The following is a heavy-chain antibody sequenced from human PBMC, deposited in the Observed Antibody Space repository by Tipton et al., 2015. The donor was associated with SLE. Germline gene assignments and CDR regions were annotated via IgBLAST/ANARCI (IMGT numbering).Heavy chain of an antibody. Sequence: GSLRLSCAASRFTFSDYGMHWVRQAPGKGLEWVAFIRSDGRNEYSADSVKGRFTISRDNSKNTLYLQMNSLRPEDTAVYYCARDIGGCSGGSGYLDWGQGTLVSVSS. CDR3: ARDIGGCSGGSGYLD. V-gene: IGHV3-30*02. D-gene: IGHD2-15*01. CDR1: RFTFSDYG. J-gene: IGHJ4*02. CDR2: IRSDGRNE.